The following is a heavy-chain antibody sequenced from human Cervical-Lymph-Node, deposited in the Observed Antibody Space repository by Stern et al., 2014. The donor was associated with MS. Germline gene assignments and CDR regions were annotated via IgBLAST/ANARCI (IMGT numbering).Heavy chain of an antibody. V-gene: IGHV3-33*01. D-gene: IGHD1-7*01. CDR3: ARSYNWNYSHFDY. Sequence: QVQLVESGGGVVQPGRSLRLSCAASGFTFSSYGMHWVRQAPGKGLEWVAGIWYDGSTKSYADSVKGRFPISRDNSKKTLYMQMNSLKAEDTAVYYGARSYNWNYSHFDYWGQGTLVTVSS. J-gene: IGHJ4*02. CDR1: GFTFSSYG. CDR2: IWYDGSTK.